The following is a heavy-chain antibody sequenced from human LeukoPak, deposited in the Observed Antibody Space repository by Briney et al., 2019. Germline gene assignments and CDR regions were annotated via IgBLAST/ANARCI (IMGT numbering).Heavy chain of an antibody. CDR3: ATLTGGDDAFDI. J-gene: IGHJ3*02. Sequence: PSETLSLTCAVYGGSFSGYYWSWIRQPPEKGLEWIGEIDHSGSTNYNPSLKSRVTISVDTSKNRFSLKLSSVTAADTAVYYCATLTGGDDAFDIWGQGTMVTVSS. D-gene: IGHD4-23*01. V-gene: IGHV4-34*01. CDR1: GGSFSGYY. CDR2: IDHSGST.